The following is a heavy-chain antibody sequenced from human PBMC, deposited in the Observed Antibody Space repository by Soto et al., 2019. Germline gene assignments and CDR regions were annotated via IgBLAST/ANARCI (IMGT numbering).Heavy chain of an antibody. Sequence: ASVKVSCKASGYSLTGSYIHWVRQAPGQGLEWMGRINPGDGTSAYTQQFQGRFFMTRDTSTSTVFMELNSLKSQDTALYFCAREGSGSYLVLWGQGTLVTVSS. CDR2: INPGDGTS. CDR1: GYSLTGSY. J-gene: IGHJ4*02. CDR3: AREGSGSYLVL. V-gene: IGHV1-46*01. D-gene: IGHD3-22*01.